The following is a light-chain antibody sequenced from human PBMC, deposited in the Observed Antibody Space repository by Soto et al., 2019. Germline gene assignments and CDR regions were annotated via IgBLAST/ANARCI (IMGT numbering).Light chain of an antibody. Sequence: EIVMSQSPATLSVSPGERATLSCRASESVSSNLAWYQQKPGQAPRLLIYGASTRATGIPARFSASGSGTEFTLTISSLQSEDFAVYYCQQYNNWPPKWTFGQGSKVDIK. CDR2: GAS. V-gene: IGKV3-15*01. CDR1: ESVSSN. J-gene: IGKJ1*01. CDR3: QQYNNWPPKWT.